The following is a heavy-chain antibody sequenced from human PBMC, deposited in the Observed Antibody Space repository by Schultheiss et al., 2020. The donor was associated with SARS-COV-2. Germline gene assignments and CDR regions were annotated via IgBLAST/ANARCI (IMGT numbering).Heavy chain of an antibody. Sequence: SETLSLTCTVSGGSISSGDYYWSWIRQHPGKGLEWIGYIDYSGRIFYNPSLKSRLTISVDKSKNQFSLKLTSVTAADTAVYYCARRRDWNDVFDYWGQGTLVTVSS. CDR2: IDYSGRI. CDR3: ARRRDWNDVFDY. D-gene: IGHD1-1*01. V-gene: IGHV4-30-4*08. J-gene: IGHJ4*02. CDR1: GGSISSGDYY.